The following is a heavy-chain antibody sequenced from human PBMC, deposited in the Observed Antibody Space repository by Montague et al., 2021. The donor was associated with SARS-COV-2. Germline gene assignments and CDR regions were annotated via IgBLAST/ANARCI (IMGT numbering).Heavy chain of an antibody. Sequence: SETLSLTCAVHGGPFSTYSWNWIRQPPGKGLEWIGEIHHGGSTNYNPSLKSRDTISADTSKNQFSLKLTSVAAADTAVYYCARLGDGVVPSPILGVGPYYSYYYMDVWGKGTTVTVSS. D-gene: IGHD3-10*01. CDR3: ARLGDGVVPSPILGVGPYYSYYYMDV. J-gene: IGHJ6*03. CDR1: GGPFSTYS. V-gene: IGHV4-34*01. CDR2: IHHGGST.